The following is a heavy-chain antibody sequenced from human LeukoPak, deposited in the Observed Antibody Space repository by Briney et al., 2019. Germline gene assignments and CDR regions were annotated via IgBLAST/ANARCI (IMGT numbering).Heavy chain of an antibody. Sequence: ASVKVSCKASGYTFTSYGISWVRQAPGQGLEWMAWISAYNGNTNYAQKLQGRVTMTTDTSTSTAYMELRSLRSDDTAVYYCARVDALAGTATIFGVAYTNYGMDVWGQGTTVTVSS. CDR3: ARVDALAGTATIFGVAYTNYGMDV. CDR1: GYTFTSYG. V-gene: IGHV1-18*01. J-gene: IGHJ6*02. CDR2: ISAYNGNT. D-gene: IGHD3-3*01.